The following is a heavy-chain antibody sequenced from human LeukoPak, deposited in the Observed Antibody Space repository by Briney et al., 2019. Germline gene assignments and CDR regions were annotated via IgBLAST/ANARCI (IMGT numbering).Heavy chain of an antibody. CDR3: ARAPAPITFGGVIVIPVGAFDI. CDR2: INHSGST. CDR1: GGSFSGYY. Sequence: PSETLSLTCAVYGGSFSGYYWSWIRQPPGKGLEWIGEINHSGSTNYNPSLKSRVTISVDTSKNQFSLKLSSVTAADTAVYYCARAPAPITFGGVIVIPVGAFDIWGQGTMVTVSS. D-gene: IGHD3-16*02. J-gene: IGHJ3*02. V-gene: IGHV4-34*01.